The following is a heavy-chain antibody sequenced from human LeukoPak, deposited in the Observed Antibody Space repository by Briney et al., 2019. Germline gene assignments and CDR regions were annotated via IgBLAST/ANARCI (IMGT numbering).Heavy chain of an antibody. V-gene: IGHV5-51*01. CDR1: GYSFTSYW. CDR2: IYPGDSDT. J-gene: IGHJ4*02. Sequence: GESLKISCKGSGYSFTSYWSGWVRQMPGKGLEWMGIIYPGDSDTRYSPSFQGQVTISADKSISTAYLQWSSLEASDTAMYYCARGELLRYFDWLYNSYYFDYWGQGTLVTVSS. D-gene: IGHD3-9*01. CDR3: ARGELLRYFDWLYNSYYFDY.